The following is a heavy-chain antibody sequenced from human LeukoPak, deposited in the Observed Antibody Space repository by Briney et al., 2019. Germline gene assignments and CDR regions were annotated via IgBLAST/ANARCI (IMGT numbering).Heavy chain of an antibody. J-gene: IGHJ6*02. CDR3: ARGGGSFLEGMDV. CDR2: INPNSGGT. V-gene: IGHV1-2*04. D-gene: IGHD2-15*01. CDR1: GYTFTGYY. Sequence: GASVKVSCKASGYTFTGYYMHWVRQAPGQGLEWMGWINPNSGGTNYAQKFQGWVTMTRDTSISTAYMELRSLRSDDTAVYYCARGGGSFLEGMDVWGQGTTVTVSS.